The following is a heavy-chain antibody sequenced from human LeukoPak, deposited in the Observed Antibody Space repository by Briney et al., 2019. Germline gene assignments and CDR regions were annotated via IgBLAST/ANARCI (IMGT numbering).Heavy chain of an antibody. D-gene: IGHD2-21*02. Sequence: SVKVSCKASGGTFSSYAISWVRQAPGQGLEWMGGIIPIFGTANYAQKFQGRVTITAGKSTSTAYMELSSLRPEATAVYYCARSVVVTAMGDQWRWFDPWGQGTLVTVSS. CDR1: GGTFSSYA. V-gene: IGHV1-69*06. J-gene: IGHJ5*02. CDR3: ARSVVVTAMGDQWRWFDP. CDR2: IIPIFGTA.